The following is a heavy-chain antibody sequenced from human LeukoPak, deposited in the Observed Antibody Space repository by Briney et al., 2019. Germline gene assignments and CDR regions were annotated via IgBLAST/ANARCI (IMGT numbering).Heavy chain of an antibody. D-gene: IGHD5-18*01. Sequence: ASVKLSCKASGYTFTSYYMQWVRQAPGQGLEWMGIINHSGGSTSYEQKLQGRVSMTRDKSTSTVYMELSSLRSEDTAVYYCARSQGGAYSYGTDYWGQGTLVTVSS. V-gene: IGHV1-46*01. CDR3: ARSQGGAYSYGTDY. CDR2: INHSGGST. CDR1: GYTFTSYY. J-gene: IGHJ4*02.